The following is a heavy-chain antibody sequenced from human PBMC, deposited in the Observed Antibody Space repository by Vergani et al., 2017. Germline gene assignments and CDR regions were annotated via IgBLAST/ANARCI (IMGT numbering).Heavy chain of an antibody. CDR3: AREGEGGDCSGGRCYSENGNWFDP. J-gene: IGHJ5*02. D-gene: IGHD2-15*01. CDR2: MNPNSGNT. V-gene: IGHV1-8*01. CDR1: GYTFTSYD. Sequence: QVQLVQSGAEVKKPGASVKVSCKASGYTFTSYDINWVRQATGQGLEWMGWMNPNSGNTGYAQKFQGRVTMTRNTSISTAYMELSSLRSEDTAVYYCAREGEGGDCSGGRCYSENGNWFDPWGQGTLVTVSS.